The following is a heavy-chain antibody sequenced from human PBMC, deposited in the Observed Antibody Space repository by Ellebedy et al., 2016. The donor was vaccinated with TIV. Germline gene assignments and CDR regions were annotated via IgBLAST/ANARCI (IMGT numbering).Heavy chain of an antibody. CDR1: GCTFSNFA. CDR3: ASWVYEVYY. Sequence: SVKVSCKTSGCTFSNFAIIWVRQAPGQGLEWMGGIIPRFGSANHAQRFQGRVTITADESTSTAYMELNSLRSEDTAVYYCASWVYEVYYWGQGTLVTVSS. J-gene: IGHJ4*02. D-gene: IGHD3-16*01. CDR2: IIPRFGSA. V-gene: IGHV1-69*13.